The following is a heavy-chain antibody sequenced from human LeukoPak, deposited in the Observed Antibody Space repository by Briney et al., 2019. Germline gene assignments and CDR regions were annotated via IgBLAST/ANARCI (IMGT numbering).Heavy chain of an antibody. D-gene: IGHD5-18*01. V-gene: IGHV3-73*01. CDR1: GLTFSGSA. CDR2: IRSKANSYAT. Sequence: GGSLRLSCAASGLTFSGSAMHWVRQASGKGLEGVGRIRSKANSYATAYAASEKGRFTISRDDSKNTAYLQMNSLKTEDTAVYYCTRADTAMPRDYWGQGTLVTVSS. CDR3: TRADTAMPRDY. J-gene: IGHJ4*02.